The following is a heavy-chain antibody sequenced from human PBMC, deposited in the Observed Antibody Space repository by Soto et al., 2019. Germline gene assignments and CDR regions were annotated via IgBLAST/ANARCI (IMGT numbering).Heavy chain of an antibody. D-gene: IGHD1-20*01. CDR1: GFTFSSYA. V-gene: IGHV3-30-3*01. Sequence: GGSLRLSCAASGFTFSSYAMHWVRQAPGKGLEWVAVISYDGSNKYYADSVKGRFTISRDNSKNTLYLQMNSLRAEDTAVYYCARDGITGILDLYFDYWGQGTLVTVSS. CDR2: ISYDGSNK. J-gene: IGHJ4*02. CDR3: ARDGITGILDLYFDY.